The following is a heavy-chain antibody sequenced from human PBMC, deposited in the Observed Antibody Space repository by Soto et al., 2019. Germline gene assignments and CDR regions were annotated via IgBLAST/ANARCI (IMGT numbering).Heavy chain of an antibody. CDR2: ISAYNGNT. J-gene: IGHJ6*02. Sequence: GASVKVSCKASGYTFTSYGISWVRQAPGQGLEWMGWISAYNGNTNYAQKLQGRVTMTTDTSTSTAYMELRSLRSDDTAVYYCARGLEATPMILVVITPLDGMDVWGQRTTVTVAS. CDR3: ARGLEATPMILVVITPLDGMDV. D-gene: IGHD3-22*01. CDR1: GYTFTSYG. V-gene: IGHV1-18*04.